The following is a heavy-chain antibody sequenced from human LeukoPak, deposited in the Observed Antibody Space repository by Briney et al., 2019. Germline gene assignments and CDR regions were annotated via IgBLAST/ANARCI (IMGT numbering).Heavy chain of an antibody. CDR1: GYSFTSYW. Sequence: GESLKISCKGSGYSFTSYWIGWVRQMPGKGLDWMWIIYPGDSDTRYSPSVQGQVTISADKSISTAYLQWSSMKASDTAMYYCARRLEWEPSGPFDYWGQGTLVTVSS. J-gene: IGHJ4*02. V-gene: IGHV5-51*01. CDR3: ARRLEWEPSGPFDY. D-gene: IGHD1-26*01. CDR2: IYPGDSDT.